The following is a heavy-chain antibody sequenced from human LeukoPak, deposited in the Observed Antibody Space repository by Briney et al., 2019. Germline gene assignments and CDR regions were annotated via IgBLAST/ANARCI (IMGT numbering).Heavy chain of an antibody. CDR1: GYSFTSYW. D-gene: IGHD3-22*01. J-gene: IGHJ4*02. CDR3: ARRSRYYYDSRYQNTPGEYYFDF. V-gene: IGHV5-51*01. Sequence: GESLKISCKGSGYSFTSYWIGWVRQMPGKGLEWMGIFYPGDSDTRYSPSFQGQVTISADKSISTAYLQWSSLKASDTAMYYCARRSRYYYDSRYQNTPGEYYFDFWGQGTMVTVSS. CDR2: FYPGDSDT.